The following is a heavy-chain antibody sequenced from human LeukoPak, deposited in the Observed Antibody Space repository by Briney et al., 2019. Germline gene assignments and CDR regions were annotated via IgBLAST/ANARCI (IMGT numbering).Heavy chain of an antibody. CDR2: IYSSGST. V-gene: IGHV4-39*02. D-gene: IGHD6-13*01. J-gene: IGHJ4*02. Sequence: KPSETLSLTCTASGGSISYTSYYWGWIRQPPGKGLEWIGSIYSSGSTYYSPSLNSRLTISVDTSKNQFSLKLNSVTAADTAVYYCARDMGTGMAAAFDLWGQGTLVTVSS. CDR1: GGSISYTSYY. CDR3: ARDMGTGMAAAFDL.